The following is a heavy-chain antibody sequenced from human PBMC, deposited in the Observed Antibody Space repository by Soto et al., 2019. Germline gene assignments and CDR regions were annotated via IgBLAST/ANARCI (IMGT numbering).Heavy chain of an antibody. CDR1: GESISGTIYY. CDR2: IYYSGGT. CDR3: ARPGGSGWFYFDS. Sequence: PSETLSLTCIVSGESISGTIYYWGWIRQPPGKGLEWIGSIYYSGGTYYNPSLKSRVTISVDTSKNHFSLKLTSVTAADTAVYYCARPGGSGWFYFDSWGQGSQVTVSS. D-gene: IGHD6-13*01. V-gene: IGHV4-39*02. J-gene: IGHJ4*02.